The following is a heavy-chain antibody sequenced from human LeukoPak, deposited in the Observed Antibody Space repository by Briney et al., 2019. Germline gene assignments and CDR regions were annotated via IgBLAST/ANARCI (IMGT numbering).Heavy chain of an antibody. Sequence: SETLSLTCTVSGDSINTYYWSWIRQSPGKGLEWIGYINYIGSTNYNPSLKNRVTISADISKSQFSLRLRSVTAADTAVYFCARGVTAAGSSWGQGTLVTVSS. D-gene: IGHD6-13*01. CDR3: ARGVTAAGSS. CDR2: INYIGST. V-gene: IGHV4-59*01. CDR1: GDSINTYY. J-gene: IGHJ5*02.